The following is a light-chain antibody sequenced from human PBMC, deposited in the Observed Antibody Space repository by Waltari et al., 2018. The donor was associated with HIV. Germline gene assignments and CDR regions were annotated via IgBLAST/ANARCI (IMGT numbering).Light chain of an antibody. CDR2: GKY. Sequence: SSELTQDPAVSVALGQTVRITCQGDSLGKYSANWYQQKPGQAPLLVLYGKYSRLRSGIPDRFSGSTSGSTSYLTITGARAEDEADYYCDSRDSNNKHHFFGTGTKVTV. V-gene: IGLV3-19*01. J-gene: IGLJ1*01. CDR1: SLGKYS. CDR3: DSRDSNNKHHF.